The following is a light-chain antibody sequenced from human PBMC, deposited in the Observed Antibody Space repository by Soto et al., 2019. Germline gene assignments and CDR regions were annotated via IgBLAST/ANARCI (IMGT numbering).Light chain of an antibody. CDR1: SSDFGNYNL. J-gene: IGLJ1*01. Sequence: ASVSGSPGQSITISCTGTSSDFGNYNLVSWYQQHPGKVPKLILFEVNKRPSGVSGRFSGSKSGNTASLTISGLQAEDEADYYCCSFTSSNTHVFGTGTKVTVL. CDR2: EVN. CDR3: CSFTSSNTHV. V-gene: IGLV2-23*02.